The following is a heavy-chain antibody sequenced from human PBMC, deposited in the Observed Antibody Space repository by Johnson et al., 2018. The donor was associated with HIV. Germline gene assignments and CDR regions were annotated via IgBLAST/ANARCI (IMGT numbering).Heavy chain of an antibody. J-gene: IGHJ3*02. CDR2: MGTAGHR. V-gene: IGHV3-13*05. CDR1: GFTFSNSD. CDR3: AKELADSSGYYADAFDI. D-gene: IGHD3-22*01. Sequence: VLLVESGGGVVQPGGSLTLSCAASGFTFSNSDMHWVLQPTGQGLEWVSGMGTAGHRHSAYSVHGRFPISRDNARNSLYLQMNSLRAEDTAVYYCAKELADSSGYYADAFDIWGQGTMVTVSS.